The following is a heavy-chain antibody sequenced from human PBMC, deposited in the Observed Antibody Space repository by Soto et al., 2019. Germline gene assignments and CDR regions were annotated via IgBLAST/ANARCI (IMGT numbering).Heavy chain of an antibody. Sequence: SETLSLTCPVSGGSISSGGYYWSWIRQHPGKGLEWIGYIYYSGSTYYNPSLKSRVTISVDTSKNQFSLKLSSVTAADTAVYYCARGPTVTRGGWFDPWGQGTLVTVSS. CDR3: ARGPTVTRGGWFDP. V-gene: IGHV4-31*03. CDR1: GGSISSGGYY. D-gene: IGHD4-4*01. CDR2: IYYSGST. J-gene: IGHJ5*02.